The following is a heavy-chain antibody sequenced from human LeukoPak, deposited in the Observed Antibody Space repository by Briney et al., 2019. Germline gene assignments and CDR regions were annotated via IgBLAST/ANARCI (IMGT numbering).Heavy chain of an antibody. CDR3: ARGITGIKLQGVAFDI. D-gene: IGHD1-20*01. J-gene: IGHJ3*02. Sequence: SETLSLTCAVYGGSFSGYYWGWIRQPPGKGLEWIGEINHSGSTNYNPSLKSRVTISVDTSKNQFSLKLSFVTAADTAVYYCARGITGIKLQGVAFDIWGQGTMVTVSS. V-gene: IGHV4-34*01. CDR2: INHSGST. CDR1: GGSFSGYY.